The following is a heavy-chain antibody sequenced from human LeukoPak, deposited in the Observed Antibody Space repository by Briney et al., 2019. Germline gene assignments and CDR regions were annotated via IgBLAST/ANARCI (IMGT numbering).Heavy chain of an antibody. CDR3: ARGGVQYAFDY. J-gene: IGHJ4*02. CDR2: IYTSGST. V-gene: IGHV4-61*02. CDR1: GGSISSGGYY. Sequence: SETLSLTCTVSGGSISSGGYYWSWIRQPAGKGLEWIGRIYTSGSTNYNPSLKSRVTMSVDTSKNQFSLKLSSVTAADTAVYYCARGGVQYAFDYWGQGTLVTVSS. D-gene: IGHD4-11*01.